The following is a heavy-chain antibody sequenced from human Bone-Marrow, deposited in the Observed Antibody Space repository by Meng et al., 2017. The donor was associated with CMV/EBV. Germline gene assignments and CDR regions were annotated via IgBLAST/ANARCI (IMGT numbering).Heavy chain of an antibody. V-gene: IGHV3-30*02. J-gene: IGHJ6*02. D-gene: IGHD4-17*01. Sequence: SGFTLNNYGMHWVRQAPGKGLEWVAFMRYDGSVEYYADSVKGRFIMSREYSRNIVYLHMNTLRPEDTAVYYCAKETTDVDSGMDVWGQGTTVTVSS. CDR3: AKETTDVDSGMDV. CDR1: GFTLNNYG. CDR2: MRYDGSVE.